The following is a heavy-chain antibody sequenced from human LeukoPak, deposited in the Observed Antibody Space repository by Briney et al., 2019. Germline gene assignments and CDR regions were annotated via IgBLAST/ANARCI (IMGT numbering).Heavy chain of an antibody. J-gene: IGHJ4*02. CDR3: ARAGGDYAEASW. CDR2: IYYSGST. Sequence: SETLSLTCTVSGGSISSYYWSWIRQPPGKGLEWIGYIYYSGSTNHNPSLKSRVTISVDTSKNQFSLKLSSVTAADTAVYYCARAGGDYAEASWWGQGTLVTVSS. V-gene: IGHV4-59*01. D-gene: IGHD4-17*01. CDR1: GGSISSYY.